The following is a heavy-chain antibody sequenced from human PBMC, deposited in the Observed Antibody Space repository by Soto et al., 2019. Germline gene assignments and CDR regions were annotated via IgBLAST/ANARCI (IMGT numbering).Heavy chain of an antibody. Sequence: ASVEVSCKVSGYSFSEMSMHWVRQTPGEGLEWMGSFDGEDGQTMYAQKFQGRVTMTEDTSADTAYMELSSLRSDDTAVYYCGIPAATGHRDYWGQGSRVTV. CDR1: GYSFSEMS. CDR3: GIPAATGHRDY. CDR2: FDGEDGQT. D-gene: IGHD6-25*01. V-gene: IGHV1-24*01. J-gene: IGHJ4*02.